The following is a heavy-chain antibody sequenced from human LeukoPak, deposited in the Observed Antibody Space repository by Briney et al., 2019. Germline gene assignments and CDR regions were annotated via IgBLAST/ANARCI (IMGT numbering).Heavy chain of an antibody. CDR1: GFTFSAYA. V-gene: IGHV3-23*01. CDR2: ISGGGTAR. Sequence: PGGSLRLSCAASGFTFSAYAMNWVRQAPGKGLEWVSAISGGGTARLYADSVKGRFTISRDNAENTVSLQVNSLRAGDTAVYFCAKESLPHRGYYFDSWGRGTLITVSS. D-gene: IGHD3-22*01. CDR3: AKESLPHRGYYFDS. J-gene: IGHJ4*02.